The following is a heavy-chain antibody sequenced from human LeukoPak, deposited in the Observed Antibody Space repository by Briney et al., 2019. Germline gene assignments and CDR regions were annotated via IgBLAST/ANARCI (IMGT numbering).Heavy chain of an antibody. V-gene: IGHV4-59*01. CDR3: ARGYCTSISCVIDY. D-gene: IGHD2-2*01. J-gene: IGHJ4*02. CDR1: GGSISSYY. Sequence: PSETLSLTCTVSGGSISSYYWSWIRQPPGKGLEWIGYIYYSGSTNYNPSLKSRVTISVDTSKNQFSLKLRSVTAADTAVYSCARGYCTSISCVIDYWGQGTLVTVSP. CDR2: IYYSGST.